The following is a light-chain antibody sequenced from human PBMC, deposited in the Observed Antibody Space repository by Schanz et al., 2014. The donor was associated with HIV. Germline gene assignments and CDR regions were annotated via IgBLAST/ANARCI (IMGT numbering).Light chain of an antibody. V-gene: IGKV3-15*01. CDR2: GAS. CDR1: QSVSAN. CDR3: QQYGSSPT. Sequence: EIVMTQSPATLSVSPGERATLSCRASQSVSANLAWYQQKPGQAPRLLIYGASTRATGIPARFSGGGSSTDFTLTISRLEPEDSAVYYCQQYGSSPTFGQGTRVEIK. J-gene: IGKJ1*01.